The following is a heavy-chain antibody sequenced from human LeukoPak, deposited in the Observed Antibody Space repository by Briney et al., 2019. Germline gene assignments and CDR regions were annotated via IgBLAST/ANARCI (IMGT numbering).Heavy chain of an antibody. V-gene: IGHV3-30*03. D-gene: IGHD5/OR15-5a*01. J-gene: IGHJ4*02. CDR3: VRAVSVSSYYFDC. CDR1: GFTFSSYA. Sequence: PGGSLRLSCAASGFTFSSYAMHWVRQAPGKGLEWVAVISYDGGNKYYAESVKGRFTISRDNSKNTLYLQMNSLRAEDTAVYYCVRAVSVSSYYFDCWGQGTLVTVSS. CDR2: ISYDGGNK.